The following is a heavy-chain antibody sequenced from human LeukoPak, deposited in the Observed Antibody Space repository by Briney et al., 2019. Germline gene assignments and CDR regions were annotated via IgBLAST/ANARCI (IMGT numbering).Heavy chain of an antibody. CDR3: ARVQLERHFDY. CDR1: GYAFTDFY. CDR2: INPNSGGT. Sequence: GASVKVSCKTSGYAFTDFYMHWVRQAPGQGLEWMGWINPNSGGTNYAQKFQGRVTMTRDTSISTAYMELSRLRSDDTAVYYCARVQLERHFDYWGQGTLVTVSS. V-gene: IGHV1-2*02. J-gene: IGHJ4*02. D-gene: IGHD1-1*01.